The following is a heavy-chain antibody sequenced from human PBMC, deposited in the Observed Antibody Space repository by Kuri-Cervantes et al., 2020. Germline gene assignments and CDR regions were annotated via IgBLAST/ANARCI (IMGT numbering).Heavy chain of an antibody. CDR3: ARYCSGGSCYDAFDI. V-gene: IGHV4-61*08. D-gene: IGHD2-15*01. Sequence: SETLSLTCTVSGGSVRSGDYCWNWIRQPPGKGLEWIAYMSHSGTTNYNPSLKSRVTISVDSSKNQFSLKLSSVTAADTAVYYCARYCSGGSCYDAFDIWGQGTMVTVSS. J-gene: IGHJ3*02. CDR1: GGSVRSGDYC. CDR2: MSHSGTT.